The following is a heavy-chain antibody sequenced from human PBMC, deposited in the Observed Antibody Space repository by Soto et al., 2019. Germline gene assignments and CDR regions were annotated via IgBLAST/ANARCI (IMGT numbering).Heavy chain of an antibody. J-gene: IGHJ4*02. CDR1: GGSISSSSYY. CDR3: ARSNTRYSSPDY. CDR2: IYYSGST. D-gene: IGHD3-22*01. V-gene: IGHV4-39*02. Sequence: SETLSLTCTVSGGSISSSSYYWGWIRQPPGKGLEWIGSIYYSGSTYYNPSLNSRVTISVDRSKNHFSLKLTSVTAADTAVYFCARSNTRYSSPDYWGQGTLVTVS.